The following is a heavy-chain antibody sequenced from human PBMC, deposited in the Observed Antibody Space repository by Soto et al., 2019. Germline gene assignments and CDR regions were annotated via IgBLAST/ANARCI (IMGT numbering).Heavy chain of an antibody. CDR3: ANYGSGSPHAFDI. D-gene: IGHD3-10*01. J-gene: IGHJ3*02. Sequence: QLQLQESGPGLVKPSETLSLTCTVSGGSISSSSYYWGWIRQPPGKGLEWIGSIYYSGSTYYNPSLKSRVTISVDTSKNQFSLKLSSVTAADTAVYYCANYGSGSPHAFDIWGQGTMVTVSS. CDR2: IYYSGST. V-gene: IGHV4-39*01. CDR1: GGSISSSSYY.